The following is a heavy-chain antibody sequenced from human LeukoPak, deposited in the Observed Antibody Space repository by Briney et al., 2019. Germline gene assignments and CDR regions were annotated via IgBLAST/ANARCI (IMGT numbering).Heavy chain of an antibody. D-gene: IGHD3-10*01. CDR3: ARGGYYGSGSYLWGYYYYYYYMDV. CDR1: GYTFTSYG. Sequence: ASVKVSCKASGYTFTSYGISWVRQAPGQGLEWMGWISAYNVNTNYAQKLQGRVTMTTDTSTSTAYMELRSLRSDDTAVYYCARGGYYGSGSYLWGYYYYYYYMDVWGKGTTVTISS. J-gene: IGHJ6*03. V-gene: IGHV1-18*01. CDR2: ISAYNVNT.